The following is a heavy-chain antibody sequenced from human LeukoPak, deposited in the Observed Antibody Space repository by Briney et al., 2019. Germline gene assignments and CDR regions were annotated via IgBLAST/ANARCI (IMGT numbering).Heavy chain of an antibody. CDR1: QFTFINYS. CDR2: IASDGSST. D-gene: IGHD4-23*01. V-gene: IGHV3-74*01. Sequence: PGGSLRLSCAASQFTFINYSMNWVRQAPGKGLVWVSRIASDGSSTTYADSVKGRFSISRDNAKNTLYLQMNSLRVEDTAVYYCARGRPHGNDYWGQGTLVTVSS. CDR3: ARGRPHGNDY. J-gene: IGHJ4*02.